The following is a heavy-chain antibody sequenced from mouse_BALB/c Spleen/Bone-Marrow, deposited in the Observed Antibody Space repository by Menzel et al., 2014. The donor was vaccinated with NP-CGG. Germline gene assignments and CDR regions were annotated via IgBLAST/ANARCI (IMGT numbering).Heavy chain of an antibody. CDR1: GFSLTGYG. CDR2: IWAGGST. D-gene: IGHD1-2*01. J-gene: IGHJ4*01. Sequence: VMLVESGPGLVAPSQSLSITCTVSGFSLTGYGVHWVRQPPGKGLEWLGVIWAGGSTNYNSALMSRPSISKDNSKSQVFLKMNSLQTDDTAMYYCARGSLLRLRYYAMDYWGQGTSVTVSS. CDR3: ARGSLLRLRYYAMDY. V-gene: IGHV2-9*02.